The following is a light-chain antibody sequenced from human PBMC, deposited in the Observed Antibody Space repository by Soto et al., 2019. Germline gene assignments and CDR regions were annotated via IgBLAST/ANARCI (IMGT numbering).Light chain of an antibody. CDR1: QALYSH. CDR3: QQYNNWPVT. CDR2: DAS. Sequence: DTVMTQTPATLSVSPGERATLSCRASQALYSHLAWFQQKPGQTPRLLIYDASTRAAGIPARFSGSGSATEFTLTISSLQSEDFAIYFCQQYNNWPVTFGGGTKVEIK. J-gene: IGKJ4*01. V-gene: IGKV3-15*01.